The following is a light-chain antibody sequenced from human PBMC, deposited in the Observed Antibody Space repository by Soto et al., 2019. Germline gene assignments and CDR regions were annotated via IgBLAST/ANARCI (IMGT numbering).Light chain of an antibody. CDR1: QPIGTW. V-gene: IGKV1D-16*01. Sequence: DIQMTQSPSSLAASIGDRVSMTCRASQPIGTWVAWYQKKPHIAPKSLIYATSSLQSGVPSRFNGSGSGTELTLTISSLQPEDIGIYYCQQYNNFPLTFGGGTKVEI. CDR3: QQYNNFPLT. J-gene: IGKJ4*01. CDR2: ATS.